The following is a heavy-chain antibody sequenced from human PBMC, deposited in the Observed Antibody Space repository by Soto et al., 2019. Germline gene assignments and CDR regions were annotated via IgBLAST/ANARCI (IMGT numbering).Heavy chain of an antibody. CDR3: AKAQEASGNVNSYFDT. D-gene: IGHD2-15*01. V-gene: IGHV3-23*01. CDR1: GFTLSSYA. CDR2: ISGSGDAT. J-gene: IGHJ4*02. Sequence: GGSLRLSCAASGFTLSSYAMSWVRQSPGKGLEWVSVISGSGDATYYADSVRGRLTISRDNSMNTLYLDMYSLRAEDTAVYFCAKAQEASGNVNSYFDTWGQGTLVTVSS.